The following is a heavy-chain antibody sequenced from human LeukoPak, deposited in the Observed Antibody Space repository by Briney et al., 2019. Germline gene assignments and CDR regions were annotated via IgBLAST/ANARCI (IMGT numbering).Heavy chain of an antibody. J-gene: IGHJ4*02. D-gene: IGHD6-19*01. Sequence: GGSLRLSCAASGFTFSNYAMSWVRQAPGKGLEWVSSISSSNDYIYYADSVKGRFTISRDDAKNSLYLQMNSLRAEDTAVYYCAGGSSGWTYYFDYWGQGTLVTVSS. CDR3: AGGSSGWTYYFDY. CDR1: GFTFSNYA. CDR2: ISSSNDYI. V-gene: IGHV3-21*01.